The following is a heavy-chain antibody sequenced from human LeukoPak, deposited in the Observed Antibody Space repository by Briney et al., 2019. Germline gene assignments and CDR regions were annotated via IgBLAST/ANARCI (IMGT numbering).Heavy chain of an antibody. D-gene: IGHD1-14*01. V-gene: IGHV3-33*06. J-gene: IGHJ4*02. CDR2: IWYDGSNK. Sequence: GGSLRLSCAASGFTFSSYSMNWVRQAPGKGLEWVAVIWYDGSNKYYADSVKGRFTISRDNSKNTLYLQMNSLRAEDTAVYYCAKAEEGLFDYWGQGTLVTVSS. CDR3: AKAEEGLFDY. CDR1: GFTFSSYS.